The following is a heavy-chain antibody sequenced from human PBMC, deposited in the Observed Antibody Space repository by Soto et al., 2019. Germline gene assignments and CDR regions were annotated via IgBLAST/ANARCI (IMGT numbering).Heavy chain of an antibody. CDR2: IYYSGST. CDR1: GCSLSSHY. V-gene: IGHV4-59*11. J-gene: IGHJ5*02. Sequence: LSLTCTVSGCSLSSHYWSWIRQPPLKGLEWIGYIYYSGSTNYNPSLKSRVTISVDTSKNQFSLKLSSVTAADTAVYYCARGVPLLRYFDWLPAAGWFDPWGQGTLVTVSS. D-gene: IGHD3-9*01. CDR3: ARGVPLLRYFDWLPAAGWFDP.